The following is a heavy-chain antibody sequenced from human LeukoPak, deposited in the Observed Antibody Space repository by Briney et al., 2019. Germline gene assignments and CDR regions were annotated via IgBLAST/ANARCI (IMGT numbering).Heavy chain of an antibody. CDR3: VRGSDPGIRDPLYYYYMDV. D-gene: IGHD2-21*02. Sequence: PSETLSLTCTVSGGSNISYYWSWIRQPPGKGLEWIGNIHYSGSTNYNPSLKSRVTISVDTSKNQFSLKLSSVTAADTAVYYCVRGSDPGIRDPLYYYYMDVWGKGTTVTVSS. CDR1: GGSNISYY. J-gene: IGHJ6*03. CDR2: IHYSGST. V-gene: IGHV4-59*01.